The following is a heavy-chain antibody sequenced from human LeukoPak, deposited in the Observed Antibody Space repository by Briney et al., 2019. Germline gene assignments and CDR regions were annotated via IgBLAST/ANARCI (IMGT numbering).Heavy chain of an antibody. J-gene: IGHJ4*02. CDR1: GFTFSSYG. D-gene: IGHD3-3*01. CDR2: ISSSGDT. Sequence: GGSLRLSCAASGFTFSSYGMSWVRQAPGKGLEWVSTISSSGDTFYADSVKGLFTISRDNSKNTLYLQMNSLRAEDTAIYYCAKVFLGWSFDYGGRGPLVTVS. CDR3: AKVFLGWSFDY. V-gene: IGHV3-23*01.